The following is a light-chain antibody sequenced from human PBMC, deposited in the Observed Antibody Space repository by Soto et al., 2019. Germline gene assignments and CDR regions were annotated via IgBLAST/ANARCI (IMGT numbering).Light chain of an antibody. J-gene: IGKJ4*01. V-gene: IGKV3-15*01. CDR2: ETS. Sequence: EVVMTQSPATLSVSPGDGVTLSCRANQGIGDTLAWYQHKPGKTPRLLIYETSTRDTGVPARFSGSRSGPEFTLTISSLQSDDFAIYYCQHYNSCPLTFGGGTKVELK. CDR1: QGIGDT. CDR3: QHYNSCPLT.